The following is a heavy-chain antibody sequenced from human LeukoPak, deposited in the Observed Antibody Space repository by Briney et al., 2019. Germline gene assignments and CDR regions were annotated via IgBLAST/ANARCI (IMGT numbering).Heavy chain of an antibody. CDR1: GFTLNNYA. J-gene: IGHJ3*01. CDR3: ARDPNGDYIGAFDF. Sequence: GGSLGLSCAVSGFTLNNYAMMWVRRAQGQGLEWVSAITGGGRTYYADSVKGRFTISRDNSKNTLYLQMNSLRAEDTALYFCARDPNGDYIGAFDFWGQGTVVSVS. V-gene: IGHV3-23*01. D-gene: IGHD4-17*01. CDR2: ITGGGRT.